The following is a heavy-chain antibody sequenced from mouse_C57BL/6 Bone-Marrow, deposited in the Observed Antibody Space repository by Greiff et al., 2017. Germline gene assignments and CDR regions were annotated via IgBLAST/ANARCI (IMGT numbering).Heavy chain of an antibody. D-gene: IGHD1-1*01. Sequence: QVQLQQSGAELARPGASVKLSCKASGYTFTSYGISWVKQRTGQGLEWIGEIYPRSGNTYYNEKLKGKATLTADKSSSTAYMELRSLTSADSAVYFCSRYTTVVASDYFDYWGQGTTLTVSS. V-gene: IGHV1-81*01. CDR3: SRYTTVVASDYFDY. CDR1: GYTFTSYG. J-gene: IGHJ2*01. CDR2: IYPRSGNT.